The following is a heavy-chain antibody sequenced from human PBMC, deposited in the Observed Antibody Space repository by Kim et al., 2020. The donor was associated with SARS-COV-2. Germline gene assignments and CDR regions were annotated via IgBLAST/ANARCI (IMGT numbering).Heavy chain of an antibody. CDR3: ARDKYCSGVSCYLHYYGMDV. J-gene: IGHJ6*02. D-gene: IGHD2-15*01. CDR2: IYYSGST. V-gene: IGHV4-39*07. Sequence: SETLSLTCTVSGGSISSSTYYWGWIRQPPGKGLEWIGSIYYSGSTYYNPSLKSRVTISVDTSKNQFSLKLSSVTAADTAVYYCARDKYCSGVSCYLHYYGMDVWGQGTTVTVSS. CDR1: GGSISSSTYY.